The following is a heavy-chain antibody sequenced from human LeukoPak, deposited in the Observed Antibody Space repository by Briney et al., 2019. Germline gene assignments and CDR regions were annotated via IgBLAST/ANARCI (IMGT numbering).Heavy chain of an antibody. CDR2: ISGSDSST. CDR1: GFTFSPFT. V-gene: IGHV3-23*01. D-gene: IGHD4-23*01. CDR3: AKGGGWLYYFDY. J-gene: IGHJ4*02. Sequence: GGSLRPSCAASGFTFSPFTMNWVRQAPGKGLEWVSGISGSDSSTYYADFVKGRFTISRDNSKNTLYLQMNSLRADDTAVYYCAKGGGWLYYFDYWGQGTLVTVSS.